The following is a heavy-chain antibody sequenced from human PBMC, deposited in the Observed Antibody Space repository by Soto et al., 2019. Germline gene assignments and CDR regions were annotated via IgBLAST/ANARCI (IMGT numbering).Heavy chain of an antibody. CDR2: IYHSGST. CDR1: GGSISSGGYS. CDR3: ARVPDR. J-gene: IGHJ5*02. Sequence: ALPLTCAVSGGSISSGGYSWSWIRQPPGKGLEWIGYIYHSGSTYYNPSLKSRVTISVDRPKNQFSLKLSSVTAADTAVYYCARVPDRWGQGTLVTVSS. D-gene: IGHD2-2*01. V-gene: IGHV4-30-2*01.